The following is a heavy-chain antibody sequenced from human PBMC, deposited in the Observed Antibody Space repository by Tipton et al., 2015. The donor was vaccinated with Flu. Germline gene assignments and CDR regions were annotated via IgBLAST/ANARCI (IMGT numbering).Heavy chain of an antibody. CDR2: IHRSGST. V-gene: IGHV4-38-2*01. D-gene: IGHD4-11*01. CDR3: ARRDYSNYVSEPRSWFDP. CDR1: GDSVGSDYY. Sequence: TLSLTCSVSGDSVGSDYYWGWIRQPPGKGLEWLGNIHRSGSTYYNSSLQSRVTISIDRSNNQVSLRLVSVTATDTAIYYCARRDYSNYVSEPRSWFDPWGQGILVTASS. J-gene: IGHJ5*02.